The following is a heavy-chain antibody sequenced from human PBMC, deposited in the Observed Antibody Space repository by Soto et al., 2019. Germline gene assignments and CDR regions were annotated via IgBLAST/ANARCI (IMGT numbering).Heavy chain of an antibody. V-gene: IGHV4-34*01. CDR3: ARVLGAVIDY. CDR2: INHSGST. Sequence: SETLSLTCAVYGGSFSGYYWSWIRQPPGKGLEWIGEINHSGSTNYNPSLKSRVTISVDTSKNQFSLKLSSVTAADTAVYYCARVLGAVIDYWGQGTLVTVSS. D-gene: IGHD6-19*01. CDR1: GGSFSGYY. J-gene: IGHJ4*02.